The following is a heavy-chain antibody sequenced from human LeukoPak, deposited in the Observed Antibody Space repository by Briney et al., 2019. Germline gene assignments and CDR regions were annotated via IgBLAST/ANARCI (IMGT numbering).Heavy chain of an antibody. J-gene: IGHJ6*02. CDR3: ARDPFAVGARLPDGMDV. Sequence: SVKVSCKASGVTFNNYGISWVRQAPGQGLEWMGRITPMVGIGKYAQGFQDRVTITADKSTSTVYMELSSLRSDDTAVYYCARDPFAVGARLPDGMDVWGQGTTVTVSS. D-gene: IGHD1-26*01. V-gene: IGHV1-69*04. CDR1: GVTFNNYG. CDR2: ITPMVGIG.